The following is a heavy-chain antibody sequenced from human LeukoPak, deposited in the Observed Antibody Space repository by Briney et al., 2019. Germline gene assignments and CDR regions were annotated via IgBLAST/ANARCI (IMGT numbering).Heavy chain of an antibody. D-gene: IGHD3-22*01. V-gene: IGHV4-39*01. Sequence: PSETLSLTCTVSGGSISSSSYYWGWIRQPPGKGLEWIGSIYYSGSTYYNPSLKSRVTISVDTSKNQFSLKLSSVTAADTAVYYCARPSYYDSNGGWAFGIWGQGTMVTVSS. J-gene: IGHJ3*02. CDR1: GGSISSSSYY. CDR2: IYYSGST. CDR3: ARPSYYDSNGGWAFGI.